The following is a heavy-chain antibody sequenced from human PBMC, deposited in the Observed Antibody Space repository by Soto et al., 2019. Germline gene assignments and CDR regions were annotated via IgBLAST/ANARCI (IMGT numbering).Heavy chain of an antibody. Sequence: TETLSLTCSFSGDSVTSHYSTWIRQSPEKGLEWIGYIYYSGYSYYNPSLKSRVTISVDKSKNQFTLRLTSVTAADTAVYYCATHPPYGPLDHWGQGTLVTVSS. CDR2: IYYSGYS. CDR1: GDSVTSHY. D-gene: IGHD4-17*01. CDR3: ATHPPYGPLDH. J-gene: IGHJ4*02. V-gene: IGHV4-59*04.